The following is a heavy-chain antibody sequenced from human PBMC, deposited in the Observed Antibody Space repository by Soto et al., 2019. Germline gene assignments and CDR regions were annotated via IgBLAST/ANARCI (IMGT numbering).Heavy chain of an antibody. CDR2: INPNSGGT. CDR1: GYTFTGYY. J-gene: IGHJ5*02. V-gene: IGHV1-2*04. CDR3: ARGGRRADIVLMVYASPDGGVWFDP. D-gene: IGHD2-8*01. Sequence: ASVKVSCKASGYTFTGYYMHWVRQAPGQGLEWMGWINPNSGGTNYAQKFQGWVTMTRETSIGTAYMELSRLRSDDTAVYYCARGGRRADIVLMVYASPDGGVWFDPWGQGTLVTVSS.